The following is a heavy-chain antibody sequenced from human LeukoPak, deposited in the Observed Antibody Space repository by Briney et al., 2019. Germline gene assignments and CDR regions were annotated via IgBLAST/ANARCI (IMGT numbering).Heavy chain of an antibody. J-gene: IGHJ4*02. CDR1: GYTFTGYY. D-gene: IGHD2-2*01. CDR2: INPNSGGT. CDR3: ARDSKYQLPLADY. V-gene: IGHV1-2*02. Sequence: VASVKVSCKASGYTFTGYYMHWVRQAPGQGLEWMGWINPNSGGTNYAQKFQGRVTMTRDTSISTAYMELSRLRSDDTAVYYCARDSKYQLPLADYWGQGTLVTVSS.